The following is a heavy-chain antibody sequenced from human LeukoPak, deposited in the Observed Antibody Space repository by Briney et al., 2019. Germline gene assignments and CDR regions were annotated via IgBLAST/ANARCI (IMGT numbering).Heavy chain of an antibody. CDR1: GGSISSSNW. D-gene: IGHD1-26*01. CDR2: IYHSGST. J-gene: IGHJ4*02. V-gene: IGHV4-4*02. CDR3: ARDGGGSYRDFDY. Sequence: PSETLSLTCAVSGGSISSSNWWSWVRQPPGKGLEWIGEIYHSGSTNYNPSLKSRVTISVDKSKNQFSLKLSSVTAADTAVYYCARDGGGSYRDFDYWGQGTLVTVSS.